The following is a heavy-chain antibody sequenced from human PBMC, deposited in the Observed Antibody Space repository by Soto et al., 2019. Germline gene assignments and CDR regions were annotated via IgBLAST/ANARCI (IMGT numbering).Heavy chain of an antibody. Sequence: GESLKISCQASGYTFSKYWIAWVRQMPGKGLEYVGIVYPGDSDTRYSPSFQGQVTISVDTSTSTAYMQWNSLKASDSAMYYCARRLKDDSGPSPYYYALDVCGRGPTVTVSS. CDR3: ARRLKDDSGPSPYYYALDV. D-gene: IGHD3-3*01. J-gene: IGHJ6*02. V-gene: IGHV5-51*01. CDR2: VYPGDSDT. CDR1: GYTFSKYW.